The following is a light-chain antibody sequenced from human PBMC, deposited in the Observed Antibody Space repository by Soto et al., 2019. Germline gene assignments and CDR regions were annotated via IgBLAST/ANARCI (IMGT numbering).Light chain of an antibody. CDR2: LSSDGSH. J-gene: IGLJ3*02. CDR3: PTWNSGARVV. CDR1: SWNSSYA. V-gene: IGLV4-69*01. Sequence: QSVLTQSPSASASLGDSVNLTCTLSSWNSSYAIAWHQQQQEKGPRYLLQLSSDGSHRKGDGIPCRCSGSSSGAARYLTIALLHAEDEDYYYCPTWNSGARVVFGGGTKVTVL.